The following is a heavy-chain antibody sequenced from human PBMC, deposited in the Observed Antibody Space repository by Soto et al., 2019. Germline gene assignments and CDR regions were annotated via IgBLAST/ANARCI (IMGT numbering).Heavy chain of an antibody. CDR2: INAGNGNT. D-gene: IGHD2-2*01. V-gene: IGHV1-3*01. J-gene: IGHJ6*02. Sequence: ASVKVSCKASGYTFTSYAMHWVRQAPGQRLEWMGWINAGNGNTKYSQKFQGRVTITRDTSASTAYMELSSLRSEDTAVYYCARDRGSGIVVVPAASYGMDVWGQETTVTVSS. CDR1: GYTFTSYA. CDR3: ARDRGSGIVVVPAASYGMDV.